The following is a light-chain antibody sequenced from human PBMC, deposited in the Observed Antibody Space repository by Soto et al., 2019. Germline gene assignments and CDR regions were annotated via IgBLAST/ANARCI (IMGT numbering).Light chain of an antibody. J-gene: IGLJ2*01. CDR2: VNTDGSH. CDR1: SGHSSYA. Sequence: QPVLTQSPSASASLGASVKLTCTLSSGHSSYAIAWHQQQPEKGPLYLMKVNTDGSHNKGDGIPDRFSGSSSEAERYLTISSLQSEDEADYYCQTWGAGFSVVFGGGTKLTVL. CDR3: QTWGAGFSVV. V-gene: IGLV4-69*01.